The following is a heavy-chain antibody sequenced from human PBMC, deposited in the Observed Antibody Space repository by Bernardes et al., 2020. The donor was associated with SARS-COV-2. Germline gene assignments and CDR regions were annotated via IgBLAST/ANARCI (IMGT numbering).Heavy chain of an antibody. D-gene: IGHD3-10*01. J-gene: IGHJ3*02. V-gene: IGHV1-69*04. Sequence: SVKVSCKASGGTFSSYAISWVRQAPGQGLEWMGRIIPILGIANYAQKFQGRVTITADKSTSTAYMELSSLRSEDTAVYYCARGSRGSGSSSGAFDIWGQGTMVTVAS. CDR1: GGTFSSYA. CDR2: IIPILGIA. CDR3: ARGSRGSGSSSGAFDI.